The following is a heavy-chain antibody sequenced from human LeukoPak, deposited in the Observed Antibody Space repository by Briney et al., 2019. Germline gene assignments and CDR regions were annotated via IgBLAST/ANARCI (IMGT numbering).Heavy chain of an antibody. J-gene: IGHJ4*02. D-gene: IGHD6-13*01. CDR3: ARDLGRGSSWYYFDY. CDR1: GFTFDDYG. V-gene: IGHV3-20*04. Sequence: GGSLRLSCAASGFTFDDYGMSWVRQAPGKGLEWVSGINWNGGSTGYADSVMGRFTISRDNAKNSLYLQMNSLRAEDTALYYCARDLGRGSSWYYFDYWGQGTLVTVSS. CDR2: INWNGGST.